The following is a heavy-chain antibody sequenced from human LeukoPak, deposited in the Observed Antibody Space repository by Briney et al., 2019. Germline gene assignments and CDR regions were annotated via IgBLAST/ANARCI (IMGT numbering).Heavy chain of an antibody. V-gene: IGHV3-7*02. CDR1: GFKFNSYW. Sequence: GGSLRLSCAASGFKFNSYWMSWVRQAPGKGLECVANIKQDGSEIYFVDSVKGRFTISRDNSKNTLYLQMNSLRAEDTAVYYCARVIAPATIREFDYWGQGTLVTVSS. J-gene: IGHJ4*02. CDR2: IKQDGSEI. CDR3: ARVIAPATIREFDY. D-gene: IGHD5-24*01.